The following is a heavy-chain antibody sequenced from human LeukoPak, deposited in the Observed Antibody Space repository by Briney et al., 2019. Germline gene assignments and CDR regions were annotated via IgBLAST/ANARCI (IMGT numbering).Heavy chain of an antibody. CDR2: IYYSGST. V-gene: IGHV4-59*01. CDR1: GGSTSSYY. Sequence: SETLSLTCTVSGGSTSSYYWSWIRQPPGKGLEWIGYIYYSGSTNYNPSLKSRVTISVDTSKNQFSLKLSSVTAADTAVYYCARGVAGTGIDYWGQGTLVTVSS. CDR3: ARGVAGTGIDY. J-gene: IGHJ4*02. D-gene: IGHD6-19*01.